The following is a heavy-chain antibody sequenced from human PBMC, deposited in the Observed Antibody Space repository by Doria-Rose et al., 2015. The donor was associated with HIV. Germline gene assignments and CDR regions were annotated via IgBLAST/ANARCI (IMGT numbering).Heavy chain of an antibody. CDR3: ARIKSSRWYHKYYFDF. CDR1: GVSLSSPGMG. J-gene: IGHJ4*02. CDR2: IFSDNER. D-gene: IGHD6-13*01. Sequence: QVTLKESGPVLVKPAETLTLTCTVSGVSLSSPGMGVSWIRQPPGRALEWLANIFSDNERSYKTSLKSRLTISRATSKSQVALTTTDMDPVDTAAYYCARIKSSRWYHKYYFDFWGQGTLVIVSA. V-gene: IGHV2-26*01.